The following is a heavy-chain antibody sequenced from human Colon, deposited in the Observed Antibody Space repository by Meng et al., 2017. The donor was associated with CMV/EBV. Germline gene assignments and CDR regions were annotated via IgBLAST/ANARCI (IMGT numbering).Heavy chain of an antibody. V-gene: IGHV3-30-3*01. D-gene: IGHD5-18*01. CDR1: GFTFSSYA. J-gene: IGHJ6*02. CDR2: ISYDGNNE. Sequence: GESLKISCAASGFTFSSYAMSWVRQTPGKGLEWVAVISYDGNNEFYADSVKGRFTISRDNSKNTLYLQMNNLRVEDTAVYYCARPTLYSYGFRTNHYYGLDVWGQGTAVTVSS. CDR3: ARPTLYSYGFRTNHYYGLDV.